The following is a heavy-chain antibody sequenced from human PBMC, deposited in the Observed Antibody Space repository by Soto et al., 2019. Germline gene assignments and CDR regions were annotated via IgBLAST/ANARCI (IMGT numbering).Heavy chain of an antibody. CDR1: GYTFTSYA. J-gene: IGHJ6*02. Sequence: GASVKVSCKASGYTFTSYAMHWVCQAPGQRLEWMGWINAGNGNTKYSQKFQGRVTITRDTSASTAYMELSSLRSEDTAVYYCAREFVVDTAMVLLAAAGEGYYYYGMDVWGQGTTVTVSS. D-gene: IGHD5-18*01. CDR3: AREFVVDTAMVLLAAAGEGYYYYGMDV. V-gene: IGHV1-3*01. CDR2: INAGNGNT.